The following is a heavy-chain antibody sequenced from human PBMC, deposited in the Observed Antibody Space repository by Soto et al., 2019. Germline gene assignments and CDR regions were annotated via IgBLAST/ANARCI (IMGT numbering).Heavy chain of an antibody. CDR3: ARSGNYRLDC. CDR2: ISTSGSSI. Sequence: PGGAQRLSCAASCFFSSNYKLNWVRQAPGKGLEWIAYISTSGSSIYYADSVEGRFTISRDNAKSSLYLQMNSLRAEDTALYYCARSGNYRLDCWGQGT. D-gene: IGHD1-26*01. CDR1: CFFSSNYK. J-gene: IGHJ4*02. V-gene: IGHV3-48*01.